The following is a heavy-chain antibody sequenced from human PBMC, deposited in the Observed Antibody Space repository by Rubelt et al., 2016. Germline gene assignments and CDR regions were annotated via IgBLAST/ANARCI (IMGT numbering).Heavy chain of an antibody. J-gene: IGHJ4*02. V-gene: IGHV3-21*01. D-gene: IGHD3-9*01. Sequence: SISSSSSYMYYADSVKGRFTISRDNAKNSLYLQMNSLRAEDTAVYYCARVAFDWLLYDYWGQGTLVTVSS. CDR2: ISSSSSYM. CDR3: ARVAFDWLLYDY.